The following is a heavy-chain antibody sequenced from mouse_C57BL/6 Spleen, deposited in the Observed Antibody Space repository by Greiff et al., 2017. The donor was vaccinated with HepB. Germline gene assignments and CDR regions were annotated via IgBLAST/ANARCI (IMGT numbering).Heavy chain of an antibody. D-gene: IGHD1-1*01. CDR3: ARGGTTVVASYYFDY. V-gene: IGHV1-19*01. CDR1: GYTFTDYY. Sequence: EVQLQESGPVLVKPGASVKMSCKASGYTFTDYYMNWVKQSHGKSLEWIGVINPYNGGTSYNQKFKGKATLTVDKSSSTAYMELNSLTSEDSAVYYCARGGTTVVASYYFDYWGQGTTLTVSS. CDR2: INPYNGGT. J-gene: IGHJ2*01.